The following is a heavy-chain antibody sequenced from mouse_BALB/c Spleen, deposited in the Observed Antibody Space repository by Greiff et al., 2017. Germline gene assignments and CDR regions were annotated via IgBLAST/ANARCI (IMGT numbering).Heavy chain of an antibody. J-gene: IGHJ2*01. CDR2: ISSGGST. CDR1: GFTFSSYA. CDR3: AREGNRLPFFDD. V-gene: IGHV5-6-5*01. D-gene: IGHD2-1*01. Sequence: EVQLVESGGGLVKPGGSLKLSCAASGFTFSSYAMSWVRQTPEKRLEWVASISSGGSTYYPDSVKGRFTISRDNARNILYLQMSSLRSEDTAMYYCAREGNRLPFFDDWGQGTTLTVSS.